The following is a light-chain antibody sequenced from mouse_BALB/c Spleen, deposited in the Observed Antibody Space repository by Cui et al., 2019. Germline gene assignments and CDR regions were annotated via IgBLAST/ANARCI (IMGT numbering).Light chain of an antibody. CDR2: DTS. CDR1: SSVSY. Sequence: QIVLTQSPAIMSASPGEKVTMTCSASSSVSYIYWYQQKPGSSPRLLIYDTSNLASGVPVRFSGSGSGTSYSLTISRMEAEDAATYYCQQWSSYAFGGGTKLEIK. J-gene: IGKJ1*01. V-gene: IGKV4-55*01. CDR3: QQWSSYA.